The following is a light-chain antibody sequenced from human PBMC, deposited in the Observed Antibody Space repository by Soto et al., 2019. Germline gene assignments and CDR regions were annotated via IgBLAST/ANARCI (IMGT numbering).Light chain of an antibody. CDR1: QNIDHH. J-gene: IGKJ1*01. CDR2: AAS. Sequence: DIQMTQSPSSLSASVGDRVTITCRASQNIDHHLNWYQHKPGKAPRLLMDAASRMQSGVPSRFTGSGTGTEFTLTINSLQPADFATYYCQHSYSHTWTFGHGTRV. CDR3: QHSYSHTWT. V-gene: IGKV1-39*01.